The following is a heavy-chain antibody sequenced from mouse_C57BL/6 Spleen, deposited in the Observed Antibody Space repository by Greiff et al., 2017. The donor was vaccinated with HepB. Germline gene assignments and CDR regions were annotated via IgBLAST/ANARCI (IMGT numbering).Heavy chain of an antibody. CDR3: ARGIDYYGDY. Sequence: QVHVKQPGAELVRPGSSVKLSCKASGYTFTSYWMDWVKQRPGQGLEWIGNIYPSDSETHYNQKFKDKATLTVDKSSSTAYMQLSSLTSEDSAVYYCARGIDYYGDYWGQGTTLTVSS. CDR2: IYPSDSET. V-gene: IGHV1-61*01. J-gene: IGHJ2*01. CDR1: GYTFTSYW.